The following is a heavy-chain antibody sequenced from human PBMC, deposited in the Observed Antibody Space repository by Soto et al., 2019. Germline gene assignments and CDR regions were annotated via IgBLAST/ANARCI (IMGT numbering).Heavy chain of an antibody. J-gene: IGHJ4*02. CDR1: GFSFSNYS. V-gene: IGHV3-21*01. Sequence: GGSLRLSCSASGFSFSNYSMNWVRQAPGKGLEWVSIISSRSSYIYYADSVKGRFTISRDNAKNSLYLQMNSLRAEDMAVYYCARADYFDYWGQGTRVTVSS. CDR3: ARADYFDY. CDR2: ISSRSSYI.